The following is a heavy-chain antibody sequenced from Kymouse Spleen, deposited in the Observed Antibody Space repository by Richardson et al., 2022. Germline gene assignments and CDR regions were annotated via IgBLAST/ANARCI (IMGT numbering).Heavy chain of an antibody. V-gene: IGHV4-34*01. J-gene: IGHJ5*02. CDR3: ARDPSMVRGVEEGWFDP. CDR2: INHSGST. D-gene: IGHD3-10*01. Sequence: QVQLQQWGAGLLKPSETLSLTCAVYGGSFSGYYWSWIRQPPGKGLEWIGEINHSGSTNYNPSLKSRVTISVDTSKNQFSLKLSSVTAADTAVYYCARDPSMVRGVEEGWFDPWGQGTLVTVSS. CDR1: GGSFSGYY.